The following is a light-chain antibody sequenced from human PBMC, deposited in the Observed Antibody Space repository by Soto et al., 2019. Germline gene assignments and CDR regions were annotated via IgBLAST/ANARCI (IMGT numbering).Light chain of an antibody. V-gene: IGKV3-20*01. Sequence: EVVLTQSPGTLSLSPGERATLSCRASEIVISAYLAWYQQKPGQAPRLLIYDASSRATGIPDRFSGSGSGTDFTLTISRLDPEDFAVYYCQQYGSSPRTFSQGTKLEIK. CDR1: EIVISAY. CDR2: DAS. J-gene: IGKJ2*01. CDR3: QQYGSSPRT.